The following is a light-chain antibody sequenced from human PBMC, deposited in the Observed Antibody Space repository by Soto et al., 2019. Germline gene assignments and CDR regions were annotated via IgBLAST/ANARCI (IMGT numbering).Light chain of an antibody. CDR3: SLYTTNSTWV. CDR1: SSDVGSYNR. J-gene: IGLJ3*02. Sequence: QSVLTQPPSVSGSPGQSVTISCTGTSSDVGSYNRVSWYQQPPGTAPKLMIYEVSNRPSGVPDRFSGSKSGNTASLTISGLQAEDEADYYCSLYTTNSTWVFGGGTKLTVL. CDR2: EVS. V-gene: IGLV2-18*01.